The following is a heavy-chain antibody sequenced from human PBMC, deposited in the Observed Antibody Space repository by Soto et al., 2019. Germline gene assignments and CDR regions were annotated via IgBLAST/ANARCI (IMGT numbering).Heavy chain of an antibody. CDR3: AKDLSIAAAPFDY. CDR2: ISGSGGST. CDR1: GFTFSSYA. D-gene: IGHD6-13*01. V-gene: IGHV3-23*01. Sequence: EVRLLESGGGLVKPGGSLRLSCAASGFTFSSYAMSWVRQAPGKGLEWVSAISGSGGSTYYVDSVKGRFTISRDNSKNTLYLQMNSLRAEDTAVYYCAKDLSIAAAPFDYWGQGTLVTVSS. J-gene: IGHJ4*02.